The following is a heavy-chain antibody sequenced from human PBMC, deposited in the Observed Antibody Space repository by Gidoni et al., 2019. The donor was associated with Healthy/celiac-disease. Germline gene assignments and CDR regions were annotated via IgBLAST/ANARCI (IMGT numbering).Heavy chain of an antibody. CDR3: AKDIASWAAAKGNVGYGMDV. V-gene: IGHV3-43*01. D-gene: IGHD6-13*01. Sequence: DGGSTYYADSVKGRFTISRDNSKNSLYLQMNSLRTEDTALYYCAKDIASWAAAKGNVGYGMDVWGQGTTVTVSS. CDR2: DGGST. J-gene: IGHJ6*02.